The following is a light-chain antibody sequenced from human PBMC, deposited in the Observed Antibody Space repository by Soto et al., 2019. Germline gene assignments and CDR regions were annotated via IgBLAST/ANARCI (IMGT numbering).Light chain of an antibody. CDR2: KAS. J-gene: IGKJ1*01. Sequence: DIQMTQSPSTLSASVGDRVTITFRASQSISSWLAWYQQKPGKAPKLLIYKASSLESGVPSRFSGSGSGTEVTLTISSLQPDDFATYYCQQYNSYSRTCGQGTKGDIK. V-gene: IGKV1-5*03. CDR1: QSISSW. CDR3: QQYNSYSRT.